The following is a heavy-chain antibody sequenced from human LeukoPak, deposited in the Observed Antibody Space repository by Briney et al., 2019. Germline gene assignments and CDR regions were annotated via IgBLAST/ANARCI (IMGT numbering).Heavy chain of an antibody. CDR1: GYTFNGYY. D-gene: IGHD2-15*01. CDR3: ARDLSGCSGGSCYDD. CDR2: INPNSGGT. Sequence: ASVKVSCKASGYTFNGYYIHWVRQAPGQGLEWMGWINPNSGGTNYAQKFQGRVTMTRDTSISTAYMELSGLRSDDTAVYYCARDLSGCSGGSCYDDWGQGTLVTVSS. J-gene: IGHJ4*02. V-gene: IGHV1-2*02.